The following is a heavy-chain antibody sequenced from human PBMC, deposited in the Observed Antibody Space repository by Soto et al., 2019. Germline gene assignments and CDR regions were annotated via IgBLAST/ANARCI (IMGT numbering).Heavy chain of an antibody. Sequence: SEPLALTGPAAGGPISSYYCSWIRPPAGKGLEWIGRIYTSGSTNYNPSIKSRVTMSVDTSKNQFSLKLSSVTAADTAVYYCARDRFRGLPRGMDVWGQGTTVTVPS. J-gene: IGHJ6*02. CDR1: GGPISSYY. CDR3: ARDRFRGLPRGMDV. CDR2: IYTSGST. V-gene: IGHV4-4*07. D-gene: IGHD5-18*01.